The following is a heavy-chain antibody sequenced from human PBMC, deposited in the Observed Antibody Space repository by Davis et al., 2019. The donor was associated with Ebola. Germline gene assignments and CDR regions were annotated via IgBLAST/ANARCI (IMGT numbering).Heavy chain of an antibody. CDR2: MNPDSGNT. D-gene: IGHD2-21*01. Sequence: ASVKVSCKTSGYPFNNYDFNWVRQAAGQGLECMGWMNPDSGNTGYAQKFQGRVTMTRDTSISPAYMELSRLRSDDTAVYYCARELSINGDEYFQHWGQGTLVTVSS. CDR3: ARELSINGDEYFQH. CDR1: GYPFNNYD. J-gene: IGHJ1*01. V-gene: IGHV1-8*02.